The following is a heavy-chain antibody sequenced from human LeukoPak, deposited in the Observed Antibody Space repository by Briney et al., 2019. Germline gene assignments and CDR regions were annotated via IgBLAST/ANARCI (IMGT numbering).Heavy chain of an antibody. D-gene: IGHD6-13*01. CDR2: IIPIFGTA. CDR3: ARGPGVAAAIDY. V-gene: IGHV1-69*06. J-gene: IGHJ4*02. CDR1: GGTFSSYA. Sequence: ASVKVSCKASGGTFSSYAISWVRQAPGQGLEWMGGIIPIFGTANYAQKFQGRVSITADKSTSTAYMELSSLRSEDTAVYYCARGPGVAAAIDYWGQGTLVTVSS.